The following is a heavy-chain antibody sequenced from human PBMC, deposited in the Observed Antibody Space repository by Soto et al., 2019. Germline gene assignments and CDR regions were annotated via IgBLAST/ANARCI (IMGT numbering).Heavy chain of an antibody. D-gene: IGHD2-15*01. CDR3: ARDPLDIVVVVAATSPISFDY. J-gene: IGHJ4*02. CDR1: GFTFSSYG. Sequence: GGSLRLSCAASGFTFSSYGMHWVRQAPGKGLEWVAVIWYDGSNKYYADSVKGRFTISRDNSKNTLYLQMNSLRAEDTAVYYCARDPLDIVVVVAATSPISFDYWGQGTLVTVSS. V-gene: IGHV3-33*01. CDR2: IWYDGSNK.